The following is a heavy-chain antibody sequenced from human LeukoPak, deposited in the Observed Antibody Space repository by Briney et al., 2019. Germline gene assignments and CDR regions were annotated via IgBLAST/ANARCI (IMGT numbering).Heavy chain of an antibody. CDR1: GYSISNGHY. Sequence: SETLSLTCSVSGYSISNGHYWSWIRQPPGRGLEWIASIYHSGSPYYNPSLESRVTIAVDTSKNQFSLKLSSVTAADTAFYYCASGGDEQVAVYFFDSWGQGTLVIVSS. D-gene: IGHD6-13*01. CDR2: IYHSGSP. V-gene: IGHV4-38-2*02. CDR3: ASGGDEQVAVYFFDS. J-gene: IGHJ4*02.